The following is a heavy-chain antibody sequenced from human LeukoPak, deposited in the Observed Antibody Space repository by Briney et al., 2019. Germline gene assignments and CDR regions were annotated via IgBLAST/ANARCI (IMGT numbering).Heavy chain of an antibody. D-gene: IGHD6-13*01. CDR2: ITDSGGRT. Sequence: GGSLRLSCATSGFTFNDYTMSWVRQAAGKGLEWVSTITDSGGRTYYADSVKGRFSISRDTSKSTLYLQMNGLRADDTALYYCAKFRTAAGPRDFDSWGQGTLVTVSS. CDR1: GFTFNDYT. V-gene: IGHV3-23*01. CDR3: AKFRTAAGPRDFDS. J-gene: IGHJ4*02.